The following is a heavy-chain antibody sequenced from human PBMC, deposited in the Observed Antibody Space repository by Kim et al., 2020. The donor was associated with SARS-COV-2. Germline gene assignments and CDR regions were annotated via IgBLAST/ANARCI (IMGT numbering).Heavy chain of an antibody. V-gene: IGHV1-8*01. Sequence: ASVKVSCKASGYTFTSYDINWVRQATGQGLEWMGWMNPNSGNTGYAQKFQGRVTMTRNTSISTAYMELSSLRSEDTAVYYCARKKQWLPNEGLDYYYYYGMDVWGQGTTVTVSS. D-gene: IGHD6-19*01. CDR3: ARKKQWLPNEGLDYYYYYGMDV. J-gene: IGHJ6*02. CDR2: MNPNSGNT. CDR1: GYTFTSYD.